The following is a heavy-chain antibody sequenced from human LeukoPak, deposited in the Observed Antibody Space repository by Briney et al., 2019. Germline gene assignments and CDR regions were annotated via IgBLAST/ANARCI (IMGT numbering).Heavy chain of an antibody. D-gene: IGHD6-13*01. V-gene: IGHV4-4*07. J-gene: IGHJ4*02. CDR3: ATYIAAADYFDY. Sequence: SETLSLTCTVSGGSISSYYWSWIRQPAGKGLEWIGRIYTSGSTNYNPSLKSRVTISVDTSKNQFSLKLSSVTAADTAVYYCATYIAAADYFDYWGQGTLVTVSS. CDR1: GGSISSYY. CDR2: IYTSGST.